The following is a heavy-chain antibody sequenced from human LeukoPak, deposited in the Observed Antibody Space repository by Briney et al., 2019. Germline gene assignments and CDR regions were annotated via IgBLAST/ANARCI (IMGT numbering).Heavy chain of an antibody. Sequence: GGSLRLSCAASGFTFSSYGMHWVRQAPGKGLEWVAFIRYDGSNKYYADSVKGRFTISRDNSKNTLYLQMNSLRAEDTAVYYCAKDLPMYYDFWSGPFDYWGQGTLVTVSS. CDR3: AKDLPMYYDFWSGPFDY. D-gene: IGHD3-3*01. CDR2: IRYDGSNK. CDR1: GFTFSSYG. J-gene: IGHJ4*02. V-gene: IGHV3-30*02.